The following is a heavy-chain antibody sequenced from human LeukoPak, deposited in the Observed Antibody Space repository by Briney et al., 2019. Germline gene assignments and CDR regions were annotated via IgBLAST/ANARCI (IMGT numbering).Heavy chain of an antibody. CDR3: AKRGVVIRVFLVGFHKEAYYFDS. V-gene: IGHV3-23*01. D-gene: IGHD3-10*01. CDR2: LSGSGGGT. J-gene: IGHJ4*02. CDR1: GITLSNYG. Sequence: GGSLRLSCTVSGITLSNYGMSWVRQAPGKGLEWVAGLSGSGGGTNYADSVQGRFTISRDNPKNTLYLQMNSLRAEDTAVYFCAKRGVVIRVFLVGFHKEAYYFDSWGQGALVTVSS.